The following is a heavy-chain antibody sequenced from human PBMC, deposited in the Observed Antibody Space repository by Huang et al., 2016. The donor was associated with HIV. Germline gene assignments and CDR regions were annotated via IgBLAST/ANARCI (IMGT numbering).Heavy chain of an antibody. V-gene: IGHV3-11*01. D-gene: IGHD1-26*01. CDR1: GFTFSDYY. CDR2: ISSSGSDI. Sequence: QVQLVESGGGLVKPGGSLRLSCAASGFTFSDYYMSWIRQAPGKRVEWVSYISSSGSDIYYTDSVKGRFTISRDNAKNALYLQMNSLRAEDTAVYYCARSSGELGAPHNWGQGTLVTVSS. J-gene: IGHJ4*02. CDR3: ARSSGELGAPHN.